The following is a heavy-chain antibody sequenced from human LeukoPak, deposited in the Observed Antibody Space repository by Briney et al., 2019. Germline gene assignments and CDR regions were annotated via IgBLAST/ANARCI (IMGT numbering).Heavy chain of an antibody. CDR3: AKGGVYYFDY. V-gene: IGHV3-23*01. J-gene: IGHJ4*02. CDR1: GFTFSDYA. Sequence: GGSLRLSCAASGFTFSDYAMSWVRQAPGKGLEWLLAISASGDSTYYADAVKGRFTISRDNSKNTLYLQMDSLRAKDTAVYYCAKGGVYYFDYWGQGTLVTVSS. D-gene: IGHD3-16*01. CDR2: ISASGDST.